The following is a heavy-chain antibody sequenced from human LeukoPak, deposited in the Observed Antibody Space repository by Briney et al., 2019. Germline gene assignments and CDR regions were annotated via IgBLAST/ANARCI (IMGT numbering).Heavy chain of an antibody. CDR1: GFILSTYW. Sequence: PGGSLRLSCAASGFILSTYWMHWVRQAPGKGLVWVSRINTDGSSTAYAASVKGRFTISRDNAKNILYLQMNSLRAEDTAVYYCAREHVGSDYYGLDVWGQGTTVSVSS. J-gene: IGHJ6*02. CDR3: AREHVGSDYYGLDV. D-gene: IGHD6-25*01. CDR2: INTDGSST. V-gene: IGHV3-74*01.